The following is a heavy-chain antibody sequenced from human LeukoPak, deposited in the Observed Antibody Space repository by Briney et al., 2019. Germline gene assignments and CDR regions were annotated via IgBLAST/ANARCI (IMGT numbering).Heavy chain of an antibody. Sequence: SETLSLTCTVSGGSISSSYYYWGWIRQPPGKGLEWIGSIYYSGNTYYNPSLKSRVTISVDTSKNQFSLRLSSVTAADTTVYYCARHLDSRGRYFDYWGQGTLVTVSS. CDR2: IYYSGNT. V-gene: IGHV4-39*01. CDR3: ARHLDSRGRYFDY. CDR1: GGSISSSYYY. J-gene: IGHJ4*02. D-gene: IGHD3-22*01.